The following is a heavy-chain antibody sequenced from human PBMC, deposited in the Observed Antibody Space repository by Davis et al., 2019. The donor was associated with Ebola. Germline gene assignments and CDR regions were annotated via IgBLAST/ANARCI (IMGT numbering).Heavy chain of an antibody. D-gene: IGHD2/OR15-2a*01. J-gene: IGHJ6*02. CDR2: INAGNGNT. CDR1: GYTFTSYA. Sequence: ASVKVSCKASGYTFTSYAMHWVRQAPGQRLEWMGWINAGNGNTKYSQKFQGRVTITRDTSASTAYMELRSLSSDDTAVYYCARDSFLWWPYSYYGMDVWGQGTTVTVSS. CDR3: ARDSFLWWPYSYYGMDV. V-gene: IGHV1-3*01.